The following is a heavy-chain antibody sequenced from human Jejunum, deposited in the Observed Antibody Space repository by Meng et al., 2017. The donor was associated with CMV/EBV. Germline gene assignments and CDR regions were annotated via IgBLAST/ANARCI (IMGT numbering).Heavy chain of an antibody. D-gene: IGHD3-16*01. Sequence: QVQLEESGPGVVKASETLSLAFTVSGGSFTTYYWSWIRQRAGKGLEWIGRIITSGSTNYNPSLRSRVIMSVDTSKNQFFLKLRSVTAADTAVYFCAKGYGNSFEYWGQGSLVTVSS. V-gene: IGHV4-4*07. CDR1: GGSFTTYY. CDR3: AKGYGNSFEY. CDR2: IITSGST. J-gene: IGHJ4*02.